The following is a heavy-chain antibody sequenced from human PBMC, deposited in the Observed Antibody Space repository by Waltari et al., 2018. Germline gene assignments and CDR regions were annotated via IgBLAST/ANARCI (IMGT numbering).Heavy chain of an antibody. CDR2: IYYSGST. CDR1: GGSISSYY. D-gene: IGHD1-1*01. CDR3: ARALSLERLSYFDY. J-gene: IGHJ4*02. V-gene: IGHV4-59*01. Sequence: QVQLQESGPGLVKPSETLSLTCTVSGGSISSYYWSWIRQPPGKGLEWIGYIYYSGSTNYNPSLKSRVTISVDTSKNQFSLKLSSVTAADTAVYYCARALSLERLSYFDYWGQGTLVTVSS.